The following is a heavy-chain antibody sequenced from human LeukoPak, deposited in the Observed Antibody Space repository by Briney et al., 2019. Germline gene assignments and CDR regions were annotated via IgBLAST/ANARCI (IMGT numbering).Heavy chain of an antibody. D-gene: IGHD2-2*01. J-gene: IGHJ4*02. V-gene: IGHV3-30*02. CDR2: TRYDGSNK. CDR1: GFTFSSYG. CDR3: AKESAIVVVPAAMNV. Sequence: GGSLRLSCAASGFTFSSYGMHWVRQAPGKGLEWAAFTRYDGSNKYYADSVKGRFTISRDNSKNTLYLQMNSLRAEDTAVYYCAKESAIVVVPAAMNVWGQGTLVTVSS.